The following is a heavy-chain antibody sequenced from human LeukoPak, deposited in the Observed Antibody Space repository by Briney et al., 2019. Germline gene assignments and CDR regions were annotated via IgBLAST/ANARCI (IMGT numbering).Heavy chain of an antibody. D-gene: IGHD3-3*01. CDR1: GGSISSYY. J-gene: IGHJ1*01. Sequence: PSETLSLTCTVSGGSISSYYWSWIRRPAGKGLEWIGRIYTSGSTNYNPSPKSRVTMSVDTSKNQFSLKLSSVTAADTAVYYCASLTYYDFWSVYSQHWGQGTLVTVSS. CDR3: ASLTYYDFWSVYSQH. CDR2: IYTSGST. V-gene: IGHV4-4*07.